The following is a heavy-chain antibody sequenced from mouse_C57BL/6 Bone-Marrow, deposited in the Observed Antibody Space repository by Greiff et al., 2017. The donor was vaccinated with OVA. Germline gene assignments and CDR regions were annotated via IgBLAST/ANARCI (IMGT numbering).Heavy chain of an antibody. CDR2: ISSGSSTI. V-gene: IGHV5-17*01. CDR3: ARFDYWYFDV. CDR1: GFTFSDYG. Sequence: EVKLQESGGGLVKPGGSLKLSCAASGFTFSDYGMHWVRQAPEKGLEWVAYISSGSSTIYYADTVKGRFTISRDNAKNTLFLQMTSLRSEDTAMYYCARFDYWYFDVGGTGTTVTVSA. J-gene: IGHJ1*03.